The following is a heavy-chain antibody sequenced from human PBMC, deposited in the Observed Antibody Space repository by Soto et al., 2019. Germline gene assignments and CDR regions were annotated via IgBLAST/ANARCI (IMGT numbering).Heavy chain of an antibody. CDR1: GGTFSSYA. CDR2: IIPIFGTA. D-gene: IGHD2-15*01. V-gene: IGHV1-69*13. J-gene: IGHJ6*02. Sequence: SVKVSCKASGGTFSSYAISWVRQAPGQGLEWMGGIIPIFGTANYAQKFQGRVTITADESTSTAYMELSSLRSEDTAVYYCARTRAVVAEMVHQYYYGMDVWGQGTTVTVFS. CDR3: ARTRAVVAEMVHQYYYGMDV.